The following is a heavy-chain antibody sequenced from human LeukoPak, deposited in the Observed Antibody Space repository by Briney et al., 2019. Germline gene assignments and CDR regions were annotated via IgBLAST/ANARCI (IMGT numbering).Heavy chain of an antibody. CDR1: SGSISTFY. CDR2: IYYTGNT. D-gene: IGHD2/OR15-2a*01. CDR3: AGHHPRNTVDF. V-gene: IGHV4-59*08. J-gene: IGHJ4*02. Sequence: SETLSLTCTVSSGSISTFYWSWIRQPPGKGLEWIGYIYYTGNTNYNPSLKSRVTISLDTSKNQFSLKLSSVTAADTAVYYCAGHHPRNTVDFWGQGTLVTVSS.